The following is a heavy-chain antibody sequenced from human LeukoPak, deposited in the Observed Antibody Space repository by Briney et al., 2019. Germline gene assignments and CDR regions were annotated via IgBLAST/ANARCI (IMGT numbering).Heavy chain of an antibody. V-gene: IGHV3-74*01. CDR2: INSDGSWT. J-gene: IGHJ4*02. CDR1: GFTFSTYS. D-gene: IGHD2-2*01. Sequence: GGSLRLSCAASGFTFSTYSMNWVRQAPGKGLVWVSHINSDGSWTSYADSVKGRFTISKDNAKNTVYLQMNNLRAEDTAVYYCVSFYETYWGRGTLVTVSS. CDR3: VSFYETY.